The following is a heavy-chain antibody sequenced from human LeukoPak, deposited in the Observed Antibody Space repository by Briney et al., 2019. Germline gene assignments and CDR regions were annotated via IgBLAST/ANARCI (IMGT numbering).Heavy chain of an antibody. CDR1: GFTFSSYA. CDR2: ISSSSSYI. D-gene: IGHD2-2*01. V-gene: IGHV3-21*01. J-gene: IGHJ6*03. CDR3: ARAENGYCSSTGCYWGSYYYYYMDV. Sequence: PGGSLRLSCAASGFTFSSYAMGWVRQAPGKGLEWVSSISSSSSYIYYADSVKGRFTISRDNAKNSLYLQMNSLRAEDTAVYYCARAENGYCSSTGCYWGSYYYYYMDVWGKGTTVTVSS.